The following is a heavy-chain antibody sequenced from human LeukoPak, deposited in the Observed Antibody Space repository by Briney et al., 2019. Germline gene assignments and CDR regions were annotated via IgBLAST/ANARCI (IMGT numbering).Heavy chain of an antibody. Sequence: ASVKVSCKASAYTFTSYDINWVRQATGQGLEWMGWMDPNSGNTDYAQRFQGRVTITRNTSISTAYMELSSLRSEDTAVYYCARDNLWLAALDYWGQGTLVTVSS. CDR3: ARDNLWLAALDY. D-gene: IGHD5-12*01. CDR2: MDPNSGNT. J-gene: IGHJ4*02. V-gene: IGHV1-8*02. CDR1: AYTFTSYD.